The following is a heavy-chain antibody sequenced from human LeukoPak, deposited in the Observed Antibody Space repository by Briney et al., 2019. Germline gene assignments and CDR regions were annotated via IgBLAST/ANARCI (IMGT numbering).Heavy chain of an antibody. J-gene: IGHJ3*02. D-gene: IGHD4-23*01. CDR3: ARDLVTGWYDAFDI. V-gene: IGHV4-61*02. Sequence: SETLPLTCTVSGGSISSGSYYWNWIRQPAGKRLEWIGRIYTSGSTNYNPSLRSRVTISLDTSKNQFSLKLSSVTAADTAVYYCARDLVTGWYDAFDIWGQGTMVTVSS. CDR1: GGSISSGSYY. CDR2: IYTSGST.